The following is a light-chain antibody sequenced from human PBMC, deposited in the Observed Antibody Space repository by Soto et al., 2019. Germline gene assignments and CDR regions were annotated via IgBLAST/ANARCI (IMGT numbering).Light chain of an antibody. CDR1: QAVSSN. CDR3: QHYMIWPFT. Sequence: EIVMTQSPSTLSVSPGERATLSCRASQAVSSNLAWYQQKPGQAPRLLIYPASTRAAGIPDRFSGSESGTGFSLTVTSLQSEEFAVYYCQHYMIWPFTFGPGTKLD. V-gene: IGKV3-15*01. CDR2: PAS. J-gene: IGKJ3*01.